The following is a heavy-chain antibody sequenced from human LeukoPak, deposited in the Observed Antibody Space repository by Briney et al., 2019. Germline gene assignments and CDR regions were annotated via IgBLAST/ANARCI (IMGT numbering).Heavy chain of an antibody. V-gene: IGHV1-2*02. Sequence: GASVKVSCTASGYTFTSYYMHWVRQAPGQGLEWMGWINPNSGGTNYAQKFQGRVTMTRDTSISTAYMELSRLRSDDTAVYYCARKADSSSWYGYWGQGTLVTVSS. D-gene: IGHD6-13*01. J-gene: IGHJ4*02. CDR2: INPNSGGT. CDR3: ARKADSSSWYGY. CDR1: GYTFTSYY.